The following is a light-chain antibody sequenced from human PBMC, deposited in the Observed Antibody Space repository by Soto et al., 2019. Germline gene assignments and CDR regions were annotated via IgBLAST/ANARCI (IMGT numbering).Light chain of an antibody. CDR1: SSDVGGYNY. V-gene: IGLV2-8*01. Sequence: QSVLTQPASASGSPGQSVTISCTGTSSDVGGYNYVSWYQQHPGKAPKLMIYDVTKRPSGVPDRFSGSKSGNTASLTVSGLQAEDEADYYCSSYAGGNNVIFGGGTKLTVL. CDR3: SSYAGGNNVI. J-gene: IGLJ2*01. CDR2: DVT.